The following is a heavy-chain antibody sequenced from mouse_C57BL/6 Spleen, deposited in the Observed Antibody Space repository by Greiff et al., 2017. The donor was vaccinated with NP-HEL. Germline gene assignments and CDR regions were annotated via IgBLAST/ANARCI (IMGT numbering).Heavy chain of an antibody. D-gene: IGHD6-1*01. V-gene: IGHV1-53*01. J-gene: IGHJ2*01. Sequence: VQLQQPGTELVKPGASVKLSCKASGYTFTSYWMHWVKQRPGQGLEWIGNINPSNGGTTYNEQFKSKATLTVDKSSSSAYMQLSSLTSEDSAVYYCARGGPQPYYFDYWGQGTTLTVSS. CDR3: ARGGPQPYYFDY. CDR1: GYTFTSYW. CDR2: INPSNGGT.